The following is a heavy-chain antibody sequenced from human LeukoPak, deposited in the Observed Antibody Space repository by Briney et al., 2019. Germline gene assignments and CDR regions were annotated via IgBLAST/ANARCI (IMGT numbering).Heavy chain of an antibody. CDR3: ARDAPLLWFNVPRYYMDV. Sequence: QPGGSLRLSCAASGFTFSSYEMNWVRQAPGKGLEWVSYISSSGSTIYYADSVKGRFTISRDNAKNSLYLQMNSLRAEDTAVYYCARDAPLLWFNVPRYYMDVWGKGTTVTVSS. CDR1: GFTFSSYE. J-gene: IGHJ6*03. V-gene: IGHV3-48*03. D-gene: IGHD3-10*01. CDR2: ISSSGSTI.